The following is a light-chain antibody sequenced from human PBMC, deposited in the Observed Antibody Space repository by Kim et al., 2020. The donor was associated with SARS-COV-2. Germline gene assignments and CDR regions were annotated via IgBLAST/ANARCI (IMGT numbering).Light chain of an antibody. CDR1: SSGSGSYNL. CDR3: YSYAGSSTWV. Sequence: GQSITISCTGNSSGSGSYNLVYWDQKQPGEAPTLMIYEGNQRPSGVSNRFSGSKSGNTTSLTISGLQAEDEADYYCYSYAGSSTWVFGGGTQLTVL. V-gene: IGLV2-23*01. CDR2: EGN. J-gene: IGLJ3*02.